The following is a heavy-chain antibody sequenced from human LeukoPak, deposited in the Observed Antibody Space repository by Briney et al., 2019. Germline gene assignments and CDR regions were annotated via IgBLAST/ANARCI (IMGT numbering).Heavy chain of an antibody. Sequence: SETLSLTCTVSGYSISSGYYWGWIRQPPGKGLEWIGSIYYSGSTYYNPSLKSRVTISVDTSKNQFSLKLSSVTAADTAVYYCARAGIIAARPGVNWFDPWGQGTLVTVSS. CDR3: ARAGIIAARPGVNWFDP. V-gene: IGHV4-38-2*02. D-gene: IGHD6-6*01. J-gene: IGHJ5*02. CDR1: GYSISSGYY. CDR2: IYYSGST.